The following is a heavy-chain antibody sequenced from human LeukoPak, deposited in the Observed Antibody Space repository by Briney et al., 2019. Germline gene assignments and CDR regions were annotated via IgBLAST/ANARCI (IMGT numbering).Heavy chain of an antibody. CDR2: IYPTGNT. CDR3: ARLKFYDSTGYSPGYYMDA. CDR1: GGAIISYY. V-gene: IGHV4-4*07. J-gene: IGHJ6*03. Sequence: SETLSLTRSVSGGAIISYYWSGIRQPAGKGPEWIGRIYPTGNTDYNPSLKTRVTMSTDLSKKQFSLRLRSVTAADTAVYYCARLKFYDSTGYSPGYYMDAWGKGTAVTVSS. D-gene: IGHD3-22*01.